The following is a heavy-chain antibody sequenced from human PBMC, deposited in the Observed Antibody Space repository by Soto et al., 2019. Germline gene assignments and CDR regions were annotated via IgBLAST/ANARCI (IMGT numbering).Heavy chain of an antibody. CDR2: INWNGGST. V-gene: IGHV3-20*04. CDR3: ATSKGPGGGDTAMDY. CDR1: GFTFDDYG. J-gene: IGHJ4*02. Sequence: PGGSLRLSCAASGFTFDDYGISWVRQAPGKGLEWVSGINWNGGSTGYADSVKGRFTISRDNAKNSLYLQMNSLRAEDTALYYCATSKGPGGGDTAMDYWGQGTLVTVSS. D-gene: IGHD5-18*01.